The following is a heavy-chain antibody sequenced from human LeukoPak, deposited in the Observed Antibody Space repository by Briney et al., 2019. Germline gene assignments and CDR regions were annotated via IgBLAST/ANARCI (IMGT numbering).Heavy chain of an antibody. J-gene: IGHJ4*02. V-gene: IGHV3-33*01. D-gene: IGHD3-22*01. CDR3: ARDLDENYYDSSGYSLDY. CDR1: GFTFSSYG. CDR2: IWYDGSNK. Sequence: PGRSLRLSCAASGFTFSSYGMHWVRQAPGKGLEWVAVIWYDGSNKYYADSVKGRFTISRDNSKNTLYLQVNSLRAEDTAVYYCARDLDENYYDSSGYSLDYWGQGTLVTVSS.